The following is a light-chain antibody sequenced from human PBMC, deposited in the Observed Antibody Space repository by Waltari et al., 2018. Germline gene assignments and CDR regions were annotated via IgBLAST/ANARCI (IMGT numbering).Light chain of an antibody. V-gene: IGLV1-51*02. CDR2: EDS. CDR3: GTWDSSLSGAV. CDR1: SLNIGNNY. J-gene: IGLJ7*01. Sequence: QSVLTQPPSVSAAPGQRHPISCSGGSLNIGNNYVSWYRQFPGTAPKLLIYEDSERPSGIPGRFSGSKSGTSATLDITGLQAGDEADYYCGTWDSSLSGAVFGGGTHLTVL.